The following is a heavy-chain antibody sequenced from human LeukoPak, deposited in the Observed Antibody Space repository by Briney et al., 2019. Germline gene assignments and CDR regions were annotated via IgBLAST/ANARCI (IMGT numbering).Heavy chain of an antibody. D-gene: IGHD5-12*01. J-gene: IGHJ4*02. Sequence: GGSLRLSCAASGFTFSDVWMTWVRQAPGRGMEWVGRIKTKNDGATTDYAAPVKGRFNILREDSANKLYLQMTSLRTEDTALYCCTTATELIVATVPDKGGQRTLVTLSS. V-gene: IGHV3-15*01. CDR2: IKTKNDGATT. CDR3: TTATELIVATVPDK. CDR1: GFTFSDVW.